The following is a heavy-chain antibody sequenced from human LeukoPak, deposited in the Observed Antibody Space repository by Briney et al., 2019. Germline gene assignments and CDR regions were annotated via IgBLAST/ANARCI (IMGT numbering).Heavy chain of an antibody. Sequence: ASVKVSCKASGFTFTSSAVQWVRQARGQRLEWIGWIVVGSGNTNYAQKFQERVTITRDMSTSTAYMELSSLRSEDTAVYYCAATLPGGFVRNGYWGQGTLVTVSP. CDR1: GFTFTSSA. V-gene: IGHV1-58*01. CDR3: AATLPGGFVRNGY. J-gene: IGHJ4*02. D-gene: IGHD6-6*01. CDR2: IVVGSGNT.